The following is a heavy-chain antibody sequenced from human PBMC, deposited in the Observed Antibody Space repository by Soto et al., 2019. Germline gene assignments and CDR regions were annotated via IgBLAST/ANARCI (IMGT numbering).Heavy chain of an antibody. V-gene: IGHV4-59*08. CDR2: IYYSGST. Sequence: SETLCLTCTVSVGSISSYYWSWIRQPPGKGLEWIGYIYYSGSTNYNPSLRSRVTISVDTSKNQFSLKLRSVTAADTAVYYCASMGYHYGSGSYPLDYWGQGTLVTVSS. CDR1: VGSISSYY. D-gene: IGHD3-10*01. CDR3: ASMGYHYGSGSYPLDY. J-gene: IGHJ4*02.